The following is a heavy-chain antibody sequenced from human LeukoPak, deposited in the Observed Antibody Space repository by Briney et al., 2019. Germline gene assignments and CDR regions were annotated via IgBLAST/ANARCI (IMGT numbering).Heavy chain of an antibody. CDR2: INPNSGGT. CDR3: VGELLGRNFDY. CDR1: GYTCTGYY. V-gene: IGHV1-2*02. Sequence: GASVKVSCKASGYTCTGYYMHWVRQAPGQGLEWMGWINPNSGGTNYAQKFQGRVTMTRDTSISTAYMELSRLRSDDTAVYYCVGELLGRNFDYWGQGTLVTVSS. J-gene: IGHJ4*02. D-gene: IGHD3-10*01.